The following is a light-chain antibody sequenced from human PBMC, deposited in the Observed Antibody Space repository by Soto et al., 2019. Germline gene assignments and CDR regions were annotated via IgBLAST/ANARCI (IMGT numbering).Light chain of an antibody. CDR3: QQYYSTPLT. CDR1: QSVLYSSDNKNY. V-gene: IGKV4-1*01. J-gene: IGKJ4*01. Sequence: DFVVTQSPDSLPVSLGERATINCKSSQSVLYSSDNKNYLAWYQQKPGRPPKLLIYWASTRESGVPARFSGSGSGTDFTLTINSLQAEDVAVYYCQQYYSTPLTFGGGTKVEIK. CDR2: WAS.